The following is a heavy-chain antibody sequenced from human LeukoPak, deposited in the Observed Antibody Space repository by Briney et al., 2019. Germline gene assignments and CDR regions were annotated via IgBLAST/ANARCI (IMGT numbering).Heavy chain of an antibody. CDR1: GYTFTGYY. CDR2: INPDTGGT. D-gene: IGHD1-26*01. J-gene: IGHJ4*02. CDR3: ARDFGSGSYLGY. Sequence: ASVKVSCKASGYTFTGYYMHWVRQAPGQGLEWMGWINPDTGGTNYAQKFQGRVTMTRDTSISTAYMELSRLRSDDTAVYYCARDFGSGSYLGYWGQGTLVTVSS. V-gene: IGHV1-2*02.